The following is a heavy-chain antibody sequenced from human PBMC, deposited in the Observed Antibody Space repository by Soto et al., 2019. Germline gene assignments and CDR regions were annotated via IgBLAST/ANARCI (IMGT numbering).Heavy chain of an antibody. Sequence: QVQLVQSGAEVKKPGASVKVSCKASGYTFTSYYMHWVRQAPGQGLEWMGIINPSGGSTSYAQKFQGGVTMTRDTSASTVYMELSSLRSEDTAVYYCARGSYGSGSYAAHFDYWGQGTLVTVSS. J-gene: IGHJ4*02. D-gene: IGHD3-10*01. CDR3: ARGSYGSGSYAAHFDY. CDR1: GYTFTSYY. V-gene: IGHV1-46*01. CDR2: INPSGGST.